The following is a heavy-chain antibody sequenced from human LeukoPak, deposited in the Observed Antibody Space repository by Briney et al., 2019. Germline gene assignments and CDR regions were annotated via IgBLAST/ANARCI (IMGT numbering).Heavy chain of an antibody. CDR1: GFTFSNAW. V-gene: IGHV3-15*01. J-gene: IGHJ3*02. CDR3: TTGLTVTTYDAFDI. CDR2: IKSKTDGGTT. Sequence: GGSLRLSCAASGFTFSNAWMSWVRQAPGKGLEWVGRIKSKTDGGTTDYAAPVKGRFTISRDDSKNTLYLQMNSLKTEDTAVYYCTTGLTVTTYDAFDIWGQGTMVAVSS. D-gene: IGHD4-17*01.